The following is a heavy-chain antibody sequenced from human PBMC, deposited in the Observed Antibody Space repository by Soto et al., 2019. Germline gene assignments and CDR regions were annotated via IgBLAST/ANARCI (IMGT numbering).Heavy chain of an antibody. Sequence: PGGSLRLSCSASGFTFSNACMNWVRQAPGKGLEWVGRIKSKTDGGTTDYAAPVKGRFTISRDDSKNTLYLQMNSLKTEDTAVYYCTTIYDILTGSIVGWDYYYYGMDVWGQGTTVTVSS. V-gene: IGHV3-15*07. CDR1: GFTFSNAC. CDR3: TTIYDILTGSIVGWDYYYYGMDV. J-gene: IGHJ6*02. CDR2: IKSKTDGGTT. D-gene: IGHD3-9*01.